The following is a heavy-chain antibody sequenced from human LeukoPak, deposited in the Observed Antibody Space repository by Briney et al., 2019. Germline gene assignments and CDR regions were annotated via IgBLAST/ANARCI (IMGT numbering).Heavy chain of an antibody. J-gene: IGHJ4*02. CDR2: ISGYDNSL. D-gene: IGHD6-19*01. V-gene: IGHV3-21*01. CDR3: ARVPKQRLLLQWFSDF. CDR1: GFNLNDYS. Sequence: PGGSLRLSCTASGFNLNDYSMTWVRQAPGKGLEWVSSISGYDNSLYYEDSVRGRFPISRDDATNSLFLHMNSLRAEDTAMYYCARVPKQRLLLQWFSDFWGQGTLVIVSS.